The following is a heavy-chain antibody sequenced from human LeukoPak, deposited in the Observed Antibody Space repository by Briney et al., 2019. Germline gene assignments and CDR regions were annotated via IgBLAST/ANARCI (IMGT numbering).Heavy chain of an antibody. CDR3: ARDPVSTALQINSDY. J-gene: IGHJ4*02. D-gene: IGHD5-18*01. V-gene: IGHV3-30*04. CDR1: GFAFSSYA. Sequence: HPGGSLRLSCAASGFAFSSYAMHWVRQAPGKGLEWVTVISNDGRNKYYADSVKGRFTISRDNSKNTLYLQMNSLRAEDTALYYCARDPVSTALQINSDYWGQGTLVTVSS. CDR2: ISNDGRNK.